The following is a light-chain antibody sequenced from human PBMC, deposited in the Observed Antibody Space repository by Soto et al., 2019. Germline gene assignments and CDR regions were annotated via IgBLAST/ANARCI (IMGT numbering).Light chain of an antibody. CDR2: GAS. V-gene: IGKV3-15*01. Sequence: EIGLKQSVDTLSVSNGERASLSCPASQSVSSYLAWYQRKPGQAPRLLIYGASTRATGIPARFSGSGSGTEFILTISSLQSEDFAVYYCQQYSKWPLTFGGGTKVDI. CDR1: QSVSSY. J-gene: IGKJ4*01. CDR3: QQYSKWPLT.